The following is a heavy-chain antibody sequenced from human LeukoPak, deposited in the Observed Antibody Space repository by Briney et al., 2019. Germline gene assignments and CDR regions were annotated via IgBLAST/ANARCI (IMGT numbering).Heavy chain of an antibody. D-gene: IGHD6-19*01. CDR2: ISAYNGNT. CDR3: ARGRKVAGNYYFDY. CDR1: DYILSNYD. Sequence: ASVNVSCKASDYILSNYDINWVRQAPGQGPEWMGWISAYNGNTDFAQKLQGRVTMTTDTSTTTVYMEVGSLTSDDSAMYFCARGRKVAGNYYFDYWGQGTLVTVSS. J-gene: IGHJ4*02. V-gene: IGHV1-18*01.